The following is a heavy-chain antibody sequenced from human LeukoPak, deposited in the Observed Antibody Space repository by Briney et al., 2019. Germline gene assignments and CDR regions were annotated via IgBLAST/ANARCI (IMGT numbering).Heavy chain of an antibody. Sequence: ASVKVSCKASGYSFTSYGISWVRQAPGQGLEWMGWVSAYNGNTIYAQNLQGRVTMTADTSTSTVYMELRSLRSDDTAVYYCARGRSYGDYVFDYWGQGTLVTASS. CDR3: ARGRSYGDYVFDY. J-gene: IGHJ4*02. CDR2: VSAYNGNT. V-gene: IGHV1-18*01. D-gene: IGHD4-17*01. CDR1: GYSFTSYG.